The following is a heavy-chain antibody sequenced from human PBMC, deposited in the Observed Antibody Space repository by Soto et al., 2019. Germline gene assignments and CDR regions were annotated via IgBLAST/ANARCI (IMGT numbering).Heavy chain of an antibody. Sequence: EVQLVESGGGLVQPGGSLRLSCAASGFTFSLYWMHWVRQVPGKGLVWGSRINGAGSSITYADSVKGPFTISRDNAKNTLYLQMNSLRAEDTAVYYCVRDRSRNWFDPWGLGTLVTVSS. V-gene: IGHV3-74*03. CDR3: VRDRSRNWFDP. CDR1: GFTFSLYW. CDR2: INGAGSSI. J-gene: IGHJ5*02. D-gene: IGHD2-15*01.